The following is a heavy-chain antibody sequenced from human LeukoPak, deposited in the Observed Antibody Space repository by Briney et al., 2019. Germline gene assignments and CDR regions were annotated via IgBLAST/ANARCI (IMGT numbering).Heavy chain of an antibody. V-gene: IGHV4-34*01. D-gene: IGHD3-22*01. CDR2: INHSGST. J-gene: IGHJ4*02. Sequence: SETLSLTCAVYVGSFSGYYWSWIRQPPGKGLEWIGEINHSGSTNYNPSLKSRVTISVDTSKNQFSLKLSSVTAADTAVYYCARESKSYDGSGYYHDYWGQGTLVTVSS. CDR3: ARESKSYDGSGYYHDY. CDR1: VGSFSGYY.